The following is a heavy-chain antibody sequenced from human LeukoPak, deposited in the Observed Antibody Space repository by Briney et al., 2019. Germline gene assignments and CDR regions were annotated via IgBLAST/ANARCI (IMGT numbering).Heavy chain of an antibody. CDR2: IFPSGGEI. D-gene: IGHD6-13*01. CDR1: GFTFSTFA. J-gene: IGHJ3*02. V-gene: IGHV3-23*01. Sequence: GGSLRLSCAASGFTFSTFAMIWVRQPPGKGLEWVSSIFPSGGEIHYADSVRGRFTISRDNSKSTLSLQMNSLRAEDTAFYYCARAQGSSWSNDAFDIWGQGTTVTVSS. CDR3: ARAQGSSWSNDAFDI.